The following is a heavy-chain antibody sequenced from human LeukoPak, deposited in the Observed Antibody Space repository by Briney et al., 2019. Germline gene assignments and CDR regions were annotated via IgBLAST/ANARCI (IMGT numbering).Heavy chain of an antibody. CDR3: ARQDDYDSSGYVGYYFDY. V-gene: IGHV4-34*01. CDR1: GGSFSGYY. CDR2: INHSGST. Sequence: PSETLSLTCAVYGGSFSGYYWNWIRQPPGKGLEWIGEINHSGSTDYNPSLKSRVTISVHTSKNQFSLKLSSVTAADTAVYYCARQDDYDSSGYVGYYFDYWGQGTLVTVSS. J-gene: IGHJ4*02. D-gene: IGHD3-22*01.